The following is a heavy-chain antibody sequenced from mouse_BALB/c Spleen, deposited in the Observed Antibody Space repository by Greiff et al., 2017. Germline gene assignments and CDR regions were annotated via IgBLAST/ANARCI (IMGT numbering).Heavy chain of an antibody. CDR3: ARWAGSYYFDY. V-gene: IGHV3-2*02. Sequence: EVQLQQSGPGLVKPSQSLSLTCTVTGYSITSDYAWNWIRQFPGNKLEWMGYISYSGSTSYNPSLKSRISITRDTSKNQFFLQLNSVTTEDTATYYCARWAGSYYFDYWGQGTTLTVSS. D-gene: IGHD3-3*01. CDR2: ISYSGST. CDR1: GYSITSDYA. J-gene: IGHJ2*01.